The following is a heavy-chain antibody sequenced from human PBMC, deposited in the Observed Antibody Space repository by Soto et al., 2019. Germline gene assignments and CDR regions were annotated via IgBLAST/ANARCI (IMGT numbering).Heavy chain of an antibody. CDR3: ARKPLMYSSSWYGREYYFGY. J-gene: IGHJ4*02. D-gene: IGHD6-13*01. Sequence: QITLKESGPTLVKPTQTLTLTCTFSGFSLSTSGVGVGWIRQPPGKALEWLALIYWDDDKRYSPSLKSRLTITKDTSKNQVVLTLTNMDPVDTATYYCARKPLMYSSSWYGREYYFGYWGQGTLVTLSS. CDR2: IYWDDDK. V-gene: IGHV2-5*02. CDR1: GFSLSTSGVG.